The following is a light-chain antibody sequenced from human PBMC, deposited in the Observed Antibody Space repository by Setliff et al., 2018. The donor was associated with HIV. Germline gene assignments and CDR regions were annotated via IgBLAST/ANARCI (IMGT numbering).Light chain of an antibody. V-gene: IGLV1-40*01. J-gene: IGLJ2*01. CDR1: SSNIGAGSD. CDR3: QSYDSSLSGSV. CDR2: GNS. Sequence: QSALTQPPSVSGAPGQRVTISCTGSSSNIGAGSDVHWYQQLPGTAPKLLIHGNSIRPSGVPDRFSGSKSGTSASLAITGLQAEDEADYYCQSYDSSLSGSVFGGGTKVTVL.